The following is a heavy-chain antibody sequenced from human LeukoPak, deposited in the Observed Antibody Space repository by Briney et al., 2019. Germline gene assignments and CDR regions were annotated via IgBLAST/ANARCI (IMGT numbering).Heavy chain of an antibody. CDR3: ARRAGAYSHPYDY. CDR2: IYSDNT. J-gene: IGHJ4*02. Sequence: GGSLRLSCAASGFTVSSNSMSWVRQAPGKGLERVSFIYSDNTHYSDSVKGRFTISRDNSKNTLYLQMNSLRAEDTAVYYCARRAGAYSHPYDYWGQGTLVTVSS. V-gene: IGHV3-53*01. CDR1: GFTVSSNS. D-gene: IGHD4/OR15-4a*01.